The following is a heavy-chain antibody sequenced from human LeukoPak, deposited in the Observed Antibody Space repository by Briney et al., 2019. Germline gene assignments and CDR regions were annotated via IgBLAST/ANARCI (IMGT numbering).Heavy chain of an antibody. D-gene: IGHD6-13*01. CDR2: IDQGGSVR. CDR1: GFSFSTYW. Sequence: GGSLRLSCAASGFSFSTYWMSWVRQTPEKGLEFVANIDQGGSVRNYMDSLKGRCTISRDNAKKSLYLEINSLRADDTAVYYCARDPESSSFDLWGRGALVTVSP. V-gene: IGHV3-7*01. J-gene: IGHJ4*02. CDR3: ARDPESSSFDL.